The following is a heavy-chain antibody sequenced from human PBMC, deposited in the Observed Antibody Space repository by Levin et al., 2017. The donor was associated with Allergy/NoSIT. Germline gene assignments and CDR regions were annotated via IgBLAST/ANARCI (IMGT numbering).Heavy chain of an antibody. Sequence: SETLSLTCAVSGGAISSSNWWSWVRQPPGKGLEWIGEVYHTGATNYNPSLKGRVTISKDKSKNQFSVRLTSVTAADTAVYYCARDLWFGESGSFVDSWGPGTLVIVSS. CDR2: VYHTGAT. J-gene: IGHJ4*02. D-gene: IGHD3-10*01. CDR1: GGAISSSNW. V-gene: IGHV4-4*02. CDR3: ARDLWFGESGSFVDS.